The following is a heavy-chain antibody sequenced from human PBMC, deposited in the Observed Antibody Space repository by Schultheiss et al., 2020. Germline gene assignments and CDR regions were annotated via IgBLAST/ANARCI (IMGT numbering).Heavy chain of an antibody. CDR3: ARELYYDILGSYGMDV. J-gene: IGHJ6*02. Sequence: SETLSLTCTVSGASISSYYWSWIRQPPGKGLEWIGYIYYSGSTNYNPSLKSRVTISVDTSKNQFSLKLSSVTAADTAVYYCARELYYDILGSYGMDVWGQGTTVTVSS. V-gene: IGHV4-59*01. CDR2: IYYSGST. CDR1: GASISSYY. D-gene: IGHD3-9*01.